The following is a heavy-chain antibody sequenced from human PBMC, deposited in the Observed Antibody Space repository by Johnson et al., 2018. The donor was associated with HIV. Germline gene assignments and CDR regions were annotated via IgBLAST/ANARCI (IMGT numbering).Heavy chain of an antibody. D-gene: IGHD3-10*01. CDR3: ARASGEWDAFDV. Sequence: RQAPGKGLEWVAFIRYDGSNKYYADSVKGRFTISRDNSKNTLYLQMGSLRAEDMAVYYCARASGEWDAFDVWGQGTMITVSS. CDR2: IRYDGSNK. J-gene: IGHJ3*01. V-gene: IGHV3-30*02.